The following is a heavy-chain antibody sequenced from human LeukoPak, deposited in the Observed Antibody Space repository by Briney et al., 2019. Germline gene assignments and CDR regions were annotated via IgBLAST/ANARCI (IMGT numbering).Heavy chain of an antibody. Sequence: SGGSLRLSCAASGFTFSSYSMNWVRQAPGKGLEWVSSISSSSSYIYYADSVKGRFTISRDNAKNSLYLQMNSLRAEDRAVYYCARGDGGWYYFDYWGQGTLVTVSS. CDR3: ARGDGGWYYFDY. J-gene: IGHJ4*02. CDR1: GFTFSSYS. V-gene: IGHV3-21*01. CDR2: ISSSSSYI. D-gene: IGHD6-19*01.